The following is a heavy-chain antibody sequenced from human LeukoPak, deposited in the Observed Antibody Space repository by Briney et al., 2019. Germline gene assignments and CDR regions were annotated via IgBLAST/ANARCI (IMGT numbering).Heavy chain of an antibody. D-gene: IGHD3-10*01. CDR2: IYSGGST. J-gene: IGHJ4*02. V-gene: IGHV3-53*01. CDR1: GFIVSSNY. CDR3: ARHGSGSELFDY. Sequence: GGSLRLSCAASGFIVSSNYMSWVRQAPGRGLEWVSVIYSGGSTYYADSVKGRFTISRDTSKNTLYLQMNSLRAEDTAVYYCARHGSGSELFDYWGQGTLSPCPQ.